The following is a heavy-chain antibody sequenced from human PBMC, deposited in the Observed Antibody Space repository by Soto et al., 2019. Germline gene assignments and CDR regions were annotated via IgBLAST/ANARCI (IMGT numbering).Heavy chain of an antibody. CDR1: NGSISNSDYY. D-gene: IGHD2-15*01. J-gene: IGHJ5*02. CDR2: ISDSGIT. V-gene: IGHV4-31*11. Sequence: QVQLQESGPGLVKPSQTLSLSCAVSNGSISNSDYYWSWIRQHPGKGLEWIGYISDSGITYYNPSLKSRVFMSVDTSKNQFSLKLSSVTAADTAVYFCARTDIVVVSRPGTWFDPWGQGTLVTVSS. CDR3: ARTDIVVVSRPGTWFDP.